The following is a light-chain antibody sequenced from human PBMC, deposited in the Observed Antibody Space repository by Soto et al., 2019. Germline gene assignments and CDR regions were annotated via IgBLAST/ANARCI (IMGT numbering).Light chain of an antibody. CDR2: TAS. V-gene: IGKV1-5*01. Sequence: DIQMTQSPSTLSASVGDTVTITCRASQTISRWLAWYQQKPGKAPRLLIYTASTLESGVPSRFSASGSGTEFTLTISSLHPDDFATYYCQQYHNWPPWTFGQGTKVEIK. J-gene: IGKJ1*01. CDR3: QQYHNWPPWT. CDR1: QTISRW.